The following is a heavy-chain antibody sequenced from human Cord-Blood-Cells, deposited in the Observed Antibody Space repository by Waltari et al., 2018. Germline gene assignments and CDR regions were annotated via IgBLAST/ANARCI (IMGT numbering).Heavy chain of an antibody. Sequence: QVQLVQSGAEVKKPGASVKVSCKASGYTFTGYYLHWLRQAPGQGLEWMGWINPNSGGTNYAQKFQGRVTMTRDTSISTAYMELSRLRSDDTAVYYCARELFNWGSGGLDDYWGQGTLVTVSS. D-gene: IGHD7-27*01. CDR1: GYTFTGYY. CDR2: INPNSGGT. J-gene: IGHJ4*02. V-gene: IGHV1-2*02. CDR3: ARELFNWGSGGLDDY.